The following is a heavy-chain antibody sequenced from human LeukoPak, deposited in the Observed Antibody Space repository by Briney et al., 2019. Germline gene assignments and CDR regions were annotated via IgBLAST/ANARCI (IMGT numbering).Heavy chain of an antibody. CDR2: IRFDGAYK. Sequence: PGGSLRLSCAASGFTFSSYGMHWVRQAPGKGLEWVAFIRFDGAYKHTANSVKGRFTISRDNAQNTVYLYMNTLRTEDTAVYYCAKSAVRDYASGVDYFDYWGQGTLVSVSS. J-gene: IGHJ4*02. CDR3: AKSAVRDYASGVDYFDY. V-gene: IGHV3-30*02. CDR1: GFTFSSYG. D-gene: IGHD3-10*01.